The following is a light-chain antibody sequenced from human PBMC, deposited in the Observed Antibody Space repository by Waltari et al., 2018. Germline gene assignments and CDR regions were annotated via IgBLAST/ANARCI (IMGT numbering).Light chain of an antibody. Sequence: VGDRVTITCRASRAITNYVNWYQQRPGLAPKLLIYAASTLQGGVPTRFSGSGSGTDFTLTISSLQIEDFATYYCQQSHSAPLAFGGGTRLEI. CDR1: RAITNY. CDR3: QQSHSAPLA. V-gene: IGKV1-39*01. J-gene: IGKJ4*01. CDR2: AAS.